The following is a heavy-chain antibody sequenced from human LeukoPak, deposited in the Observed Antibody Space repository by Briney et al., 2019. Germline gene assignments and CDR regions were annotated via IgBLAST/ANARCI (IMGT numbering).Heavy chain of an antibody. CDR3: ARDGQEVAPYGYDY. CDR1: GFIFSSNG. J-gene: IGHJ4*02. D-gene: IGHD4-17*01. V-gene: IGHV3-33*01. CDR2: IWGDASNK. Sequence: HTGGSLRLSCVGSGFIFSSNGIHWVRQAPGKGLEWVALIWGDASNKDYADSVKGRFTISRDNSKNTVYLQMSSLRVEDTAVYYCARDGQEVAPYGYDYWGQGTLVTVSS.